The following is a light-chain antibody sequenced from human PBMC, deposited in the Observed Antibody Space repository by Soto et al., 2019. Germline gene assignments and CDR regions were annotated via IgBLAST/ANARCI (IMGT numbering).Light chain of an antibody. CDR2: DAS. CDR3: QQYGSSPALT. V-gene: IGKV3-20*01. J-gene: IGKJ4*01. Sequence: EIVLTQSPATLSLSPGERATLSCRASQSVSNYLAWYQQKPGQAPRLLIYDASSRATGIPDRFSGSGSGTDFTLTISRLEPEDFAVYYCQQYGSSPALTFGGGTKVDIK. CDR1: QSVSNY.